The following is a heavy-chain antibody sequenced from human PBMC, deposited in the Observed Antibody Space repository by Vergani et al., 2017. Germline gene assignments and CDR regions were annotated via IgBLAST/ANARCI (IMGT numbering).Heavy chain of an antibody. CDR3: ARDFLRCPGY. CDR1: GGTFSSYA. D-gene: IGHD4-17*01. J-gene: IGHJ4*02. CDR2: IIPILGIA. Sequence: QVQLVQSGAEVKKPGSSVKVSCKASGGTFSSYAISWVRQAPGQGLEWMGRIIPILGIANYAQKFQGRVTITADKSTSTAYMELRSLRSDDTAVYYCARDFLRCPGYWGQGTLVTVSS. V-gene: IGHV1-69*04.